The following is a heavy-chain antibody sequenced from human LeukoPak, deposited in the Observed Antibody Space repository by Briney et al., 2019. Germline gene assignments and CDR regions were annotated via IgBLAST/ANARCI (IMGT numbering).Heavy chain of an antibody. CDR2: ITGSGGST. V-gene: IGHV3-23*01. D-gene: IGHD3-10*01. Sequence: GVSLRLSCAASGFTFSSYAMTWVRQAPGKGLEWVSEITGSGGSTYYADSLKGRFTISRDNSKNTLYLQMNSLRAEDTAVYYCARELFDFDYWGQGTLVTVSS. CDR1: GFTFSSYA. CDR3: ARELFDFDY. J-gene: IGHJ4*02.